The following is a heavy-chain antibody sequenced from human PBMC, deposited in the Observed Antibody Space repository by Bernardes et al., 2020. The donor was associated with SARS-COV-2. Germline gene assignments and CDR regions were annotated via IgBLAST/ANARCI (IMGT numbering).Heavy chain of an antibody. CDR2: SIPIFGTA. CDR1: GGTFSTYG. J-gene: IGHJ2*01. CDR3: ARRKRGHYDFWRGYGWYFDL. D-gene: IGHD3-3*01. Sequence: SVKVSCKASGGTFSTYGITWVRQAPGQGLELMGGSIPIFGTANYPQKFQGRVTITADEATSTTYMELSSLTSEDTAVYYCARRKRGHYDFWRGYGWYFDLWGRGTLVTVSS. V-gene: IGHV1-69*13.